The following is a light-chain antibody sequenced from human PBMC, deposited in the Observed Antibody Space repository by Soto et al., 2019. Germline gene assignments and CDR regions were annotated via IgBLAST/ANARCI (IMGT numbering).Light chain of an antibody. J-gene: IGKJ1*01. V-gene: IGKV3-15*01. CDR2: GAS. Sequence: EIVMTQSPATLSVSPGERATLSCRASQSVSSNLAWYQKKPGQAPRLLIYGASTRATGIPARFSGGGSATEFTLTISSLQSGDFAIYYCQQYNNWPPWTFGQGTKV. CDR3: QQYNNWPPWT. CDR1: QSVSSN.